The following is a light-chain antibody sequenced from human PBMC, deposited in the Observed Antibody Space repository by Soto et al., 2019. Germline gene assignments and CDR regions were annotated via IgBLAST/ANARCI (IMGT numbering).Light chain of an antibody. CDR3: CSYAGSYTLV. V-gene: IGLV2-11*01. CDR1: SSDVGGYNY. CDR2: DVT. J-gene: IGLJ2*01. Sequence: QSALTQPRSVSGSPGQSVTISCTGTSSDVGGYNYVSWYQQHPGKAPKVMIYDVTKRPSGVPDRISGSKSDNTASLIISGLQAEDEADYYCCSYAGSYTLVFGGGTKLTVL.